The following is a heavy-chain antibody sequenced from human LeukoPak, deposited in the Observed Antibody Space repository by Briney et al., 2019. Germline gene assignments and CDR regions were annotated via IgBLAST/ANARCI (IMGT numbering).Heavy chain of an antibody. CDR1: GYTFTSYD. CDR3: ARDNDSRDPPHFDY. J-gene: IGHJ4*02. Sequence: ASVKVSCKASGYTFTSYDINWVRQATGQGLEWMGGIIPIFGTANYAQKFQGRVTITADKSTTTSYMELSSLRSEDTAVYYCARDNDSRDPPHFDYWGQGTLVTVSS. CDR2: IIPIFGTA. V-gene: IGHV1-69*06. D-gene: IGHD3-16*01.